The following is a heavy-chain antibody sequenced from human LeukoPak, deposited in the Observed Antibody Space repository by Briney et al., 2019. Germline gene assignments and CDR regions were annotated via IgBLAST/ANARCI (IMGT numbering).Heavy chain of an antibody. CDR1: GFTFSSYA. V-gene: IGHV3-30*04. CDR3: ARSYSSDWSYYYMDV. Sequence: PGGSLRLSCAASGFTFSSYAMHWVRQAPGKGLEWVAVISYDGSNKYYADSVKGRFTISRDNSKNTLYLQMNSLRAEDTAVYYCARSYSSDWSYYYMDVWGKGTTVTVS. D-gene: IGHD6-19*01. CDR2: ISYDGSNK. J-gene: IGHJ6*03.